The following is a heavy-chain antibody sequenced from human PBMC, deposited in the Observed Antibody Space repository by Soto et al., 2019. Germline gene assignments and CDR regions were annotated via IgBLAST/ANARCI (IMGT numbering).Heavy chain of an antibody. CDR2: IYYSGST. V-gene: IGHV4-31*03. CDR3: AASCVGCCGFNYYGMDV. Sequence: SETLSLTCTVSGGSIISGGYYWIWIRQDPGKGLEWIGYIYYSGSTYYNPSLKSRVTISVDTSKNQFSLKLSSVTAADTAVYYCAASCVGCCGFNYYGMDVWGQGTTVTGS. J-gene: IGHJ6*01. CDR1: GGSIISGGYY. D-gene: IGHD5-12*01.